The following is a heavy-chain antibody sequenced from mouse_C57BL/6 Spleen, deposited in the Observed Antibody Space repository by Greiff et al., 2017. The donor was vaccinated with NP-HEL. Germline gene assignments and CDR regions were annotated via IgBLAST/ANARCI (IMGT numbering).Heavy chain of an antibody. CDR2: IYPGSGNT. D-gene: IGHD1-1*01. Sequence: QVQLQQSGAELVRPGASVKLSCKASGYTFTDYYINWVKQRPGQGLEWIARIYPGSGNTYYNEKFKGKATLTAEKSSSTAYMQLSSLTSEDSAVYFCARTGSSLAWFAYWGQGTLVTVSA. CDR1: GYTFTDYY. V-gene: IGHV1-76*01. J-gene: IGHJ3*01. CDR3: ARTGSSLAWFAY.